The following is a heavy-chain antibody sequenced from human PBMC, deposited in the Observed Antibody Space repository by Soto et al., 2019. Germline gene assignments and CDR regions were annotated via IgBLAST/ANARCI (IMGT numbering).Heavy chain of an antibody. J-gene: IGHJ6*02. CDR1: GGTFSTSA. CDR2: IMPVFPTP. D-gene: IGHD1-1*01. V-gene: IGHV1-69*05. CDR3: ARDKDRLQLGGNYYYILDV. Sequence: QVQLVQSGAEVKKPGSSVKVSCKASGGTFSTSAISWVRQAPGQGLEWVGGIMPVFPTPDYAQKFQGRVIFTSDXXTTTADLELTSLRADDTAVYYCARDKDRLQLGGNYYYILDVWGQGTAITVSS.